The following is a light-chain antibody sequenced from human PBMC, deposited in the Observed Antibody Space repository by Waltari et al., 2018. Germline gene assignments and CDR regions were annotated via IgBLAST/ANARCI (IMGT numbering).Light chain of an antibody. J-gene: IGLJ2*01. Sequence: QSALTQPASVSGSPGQSITIPCTGTNNDIGSYNLVSWYQQHPGKAPKVFIFEVNKRPSGVSNRFSGSKAGNTASLTVSGLHPEDEADYYCCSYAGTPRVVFGGGTKLTVL. CDR1: NNDIGSYNL. V-gene: IGLV2-23*02. CDR2: EVN. CDR3: CSYAGTPRVV.